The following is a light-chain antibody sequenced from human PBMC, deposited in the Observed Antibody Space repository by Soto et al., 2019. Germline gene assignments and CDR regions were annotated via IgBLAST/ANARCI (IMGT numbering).Light chain of an antibody. CDR2: GAS. Sequence: EIVLTQPPGPLSLSPGERATLSCRASQNINTNYLAWYQQKPGQPPSLLIYGASIRVTGIPDRFSGSGSGTDFTLTISRLEPQDFAVYYCQQYDNSPFTFGPGTKVDLK. J-gene: IGKJ3*01. CDR1: QNINTNY. V-gene: IGKV3-20*01. CDR3: QQYDNSPFT.